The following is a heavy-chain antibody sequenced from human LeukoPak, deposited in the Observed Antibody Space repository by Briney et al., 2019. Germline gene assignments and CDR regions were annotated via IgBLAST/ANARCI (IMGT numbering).Heavy chain of an antibody. J-gene: IGHJ3*02. Sequence: GGSLTLSCAASGFTFSSYAMSWVRQAPGKGLEWVSAISGSGGSTYYADSVKGRFTISRDNSKNTLYLQMNSLRAEDTAVYYCAKDLRIGIAVGSIWGQGTMVTVSS. CDR1: GFTFSSYA. CDR2: ISGSGGST. CDR3: AKDLRIGIAVGSI. D-gene: IGHD6-19*01. V-gene: IGHV3-23*01.